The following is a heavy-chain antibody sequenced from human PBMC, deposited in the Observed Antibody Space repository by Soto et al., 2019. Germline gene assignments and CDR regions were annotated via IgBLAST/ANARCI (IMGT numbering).Heavy chain of an antibody. CDR1: GFTFRSFT. V-gene: IGHV3-21*01. J-gene: IGHJ6*02. D-gene: IGHD2-15*01. Sequence: GGSLRLSCAASGFTFRSFTMNWVRQAPGKGLEWVSTISSNSAYIYYTDALRGRFTVSRDNAKNSLYLEMNRLRAEDTAVYYCARGDIVVVVAAGGMDVWGQGTTVTV. CDR3: ARGDIVVVVAAGGMDV. CDR2: ISSNSAYI.